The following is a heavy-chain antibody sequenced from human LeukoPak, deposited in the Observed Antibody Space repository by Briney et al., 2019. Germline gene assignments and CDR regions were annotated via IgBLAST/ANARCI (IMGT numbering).Heavy chain of an antibody. Sequence: SVKVSCKASGGTFSSYAISWVRQAPGQGLEWMGGIISIFGTANYAQKFQGRVTITADESTSTAYMELSSLRSEDTAVYYCARAYGWRRDYFDYWGQGTLVTVSS. CDR1: GGTFSSYA. J-gene: IGHJ4*02. D-gene: IGHD3-10*01. CDR2: IISIFGTA. CDR3: ARAYGWRRDYFDY. V-gene: IGHV1-69*13.